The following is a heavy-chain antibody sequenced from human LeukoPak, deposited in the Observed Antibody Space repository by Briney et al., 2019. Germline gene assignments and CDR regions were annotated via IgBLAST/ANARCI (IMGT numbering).Heavy chain of an antibody. D-gene: IGHD6-13*01. CDR2: ISAYNGNT. CDR1: GSTFTSYG. V-gene: IGHV1-18*01. CDR3: AREYSSSWVLDYYGMDV. Sequence: ASVKVSCKASGSTFTSYGISWVRQAPGQGLEWMGWISAYNGNTNYAQKLQGRVTMTTDTSTSTAYMELRSLRSDDTAVYYCAREYSSSWVLDYYGMDVWGQGTTVTVSS. J-gene: IGHJ6*02.